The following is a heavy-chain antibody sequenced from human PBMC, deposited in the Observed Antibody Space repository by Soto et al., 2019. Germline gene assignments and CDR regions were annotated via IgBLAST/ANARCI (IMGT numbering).Heavy chain of an antibody. CDR2: IIPIFGTA. V-gene: IGHV1-69*13. CDR1: GCTFSSYA. Sequence: ASVKVSCKASGCTFSSYAISWVRQAPGQGLEWMGGIIPIFGTANYAQKFQGRVTITADESTSTAYMELSSLRSEDTAVYYCASPKDSGSYYPPGYFDLWGRRSLVTVS. J-gene: IGHJ2*01. CDR3: ASPKDSGSYYPPGYFDL. D-gene: IGHD1-26*01.